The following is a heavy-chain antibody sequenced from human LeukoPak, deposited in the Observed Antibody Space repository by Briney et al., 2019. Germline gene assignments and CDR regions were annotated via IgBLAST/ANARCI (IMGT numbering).Heavy chain of an antibody. V-gene: IGHV3-33*01. CDR1: GFTFSNYG. CDR3: VRELGPFTGFDY. Sequence: PGGSLRLSCAASGFTFSNYGMHWVRQAPGEGVEWVAVIWSGGRNKYYADSVKGRFTISRDNSKNTLDLEMTSLRVDDTAVYYCVRELGPFTGFDYWGQGTLVTVSS. J-gene: IGHJ4*02. D-gene: IGHD3-16*01. CDR2: IWSGGRNK.